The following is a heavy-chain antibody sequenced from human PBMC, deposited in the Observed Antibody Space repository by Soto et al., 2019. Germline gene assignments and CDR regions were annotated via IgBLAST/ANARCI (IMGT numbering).Heavy chain of an antibody. CDR2: ISNNGGST. J-gene: IGHJ6*02. CDR1: GFTFSTYH. V-gene: IGHV3-64D*06. Sequence: GGSLRLSCSGSGFTFSTYHMHWVRQAPGKRLEYVSAISNNGGSTYYADSVKGRFTISRDNSKNTLYLQMSSLRVEDTAVYYCARDPPATRHGMDVWGQGTTVTVSS. CDR3: ARDPPATRHGMDV.